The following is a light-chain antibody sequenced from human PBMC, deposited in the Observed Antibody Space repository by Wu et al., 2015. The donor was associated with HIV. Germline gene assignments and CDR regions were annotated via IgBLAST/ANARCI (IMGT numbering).Light chain of an antibody. Sequence: EIVLTQSPGTLSLSPGERATLSCRASQSVSSSYLAWYQQKPGLAPRLLIYGASTRATGIPARFNGSGSGTEFTLTISSMQSEDFAVYYCQQYNNWRPYTFGQGTKLEIK. J-gene: IGKJ2*01. CDR2: GAS. CDR3: QQYNNWRPYT. CDR1: QSVSSSY. V-gene: IGKV3-15*01.